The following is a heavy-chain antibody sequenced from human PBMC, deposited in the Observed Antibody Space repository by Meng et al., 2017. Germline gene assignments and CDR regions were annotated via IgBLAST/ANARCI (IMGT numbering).Heavy chain of an antibody. J-gene: IGHJ6*02. D-gene: IGHD6-19*01. CDR2: ISSSGSTI. CDR1: GFTFSSYE. CDR3: ARDRPLYSSGWTDYYYYGMDV. V-gene: IGHV3-48*03. Sequence: GESLKISCAASGFTFSSYEMNWVRQAPGKGLEWVSYISSSGSTIYYADSVKGRFTISRDNAKNSLYLQMNSLRAEDTAVYYCARDRPLYSSGWTDYYYYGMDVWGQGTTVTVSS.